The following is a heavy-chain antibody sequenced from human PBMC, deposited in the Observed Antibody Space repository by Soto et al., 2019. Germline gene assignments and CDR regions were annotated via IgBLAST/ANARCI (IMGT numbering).Heavy chain of an antibody. V-gene: IGHV1-8*01. D-gene: IGHD4-17*01. Sequence: QVQLVQSGAEVKKPGASVKVSCKASGYTITSYDINWVRQATVQGLEWMGWMDPNSGNTDYAQKCQGRVTMTRNTSISTAYMELSSLRSEDTAVYYCARTLYGDNVDYWGQGTLVTVSS. CDR1: GYTITSYD. CDR2: MDPNSGNT. CDR3: ARTLYGDNVDY. J-gene: IGHJ4*02.